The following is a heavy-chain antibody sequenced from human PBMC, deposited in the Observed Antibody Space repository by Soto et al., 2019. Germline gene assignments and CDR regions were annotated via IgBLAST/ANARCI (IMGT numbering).Heavy chain of an antibody. D-gene: IGHD2-15*01. V-gene: IGHV3-23*01. J-gene: IGHJ4*02. CDR3: ERRMDSGNYFDS. CDR1: GFTFNSYA. Sequence: SGGSLRLSCAASGFTFNSYAMTWVRQAPGKGLEWVSSVSNSGGTTYYADSVKGRFTISRERSKNTLYLQMNSLRIEDTALYHCERRMDSGNYFDSWGLGTLVTVSS. CDR2: VSNSGGTT.